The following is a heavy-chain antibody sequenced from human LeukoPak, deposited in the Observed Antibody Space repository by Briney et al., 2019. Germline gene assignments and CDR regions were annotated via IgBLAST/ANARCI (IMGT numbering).Heavy chain of an antibody. CDR2: INHSGST. D-gene: IGHD2-2*01. J-gene: IGHJ4*02. Sequence: SETLSLTCAVYGGSFSGYYWSWIRQPPGKGLEWIGEINHSGSTNYNPSLKSRVTISVDTSKNQFSLKRSSVTAADTAVYYCARVVVSEIVVVPAASHYFDYWGQGTLVTVSS. V-gene: IGHV4-34*01. CDR1: GGSFSGYY. CDR3: ARVVVSEIVVVPAASHYFDY.